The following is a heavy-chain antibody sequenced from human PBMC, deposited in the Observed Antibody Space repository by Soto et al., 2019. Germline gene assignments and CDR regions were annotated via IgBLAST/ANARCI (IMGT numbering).Heavy chain of an antibody. V-gene: IGHV3-30*18. D-gene: IGHD2-21*02. Sequence: PGGSLRLSCVTSGFTFSDYAMHWVRQAPGQGLEWVAAISFDGSNTYYADSLTGRFTISRDPSKNTLYLDMNSLRPEDTAVYYCAKIRMVTAMFQMDVWGQGTTVTVSS. CDR1: GFTFSDYA. CDR2: ISFDGSNT. J-gene: IGHJ6*02. CDR3: AKIRMVTAMFQMDV.